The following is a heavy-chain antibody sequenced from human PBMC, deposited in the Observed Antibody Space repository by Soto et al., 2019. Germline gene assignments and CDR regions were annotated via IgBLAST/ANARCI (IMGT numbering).Heavy chain of an antibody. Sequence: GSLRLACAASAFTFSSYSMNWVRHAPVRGVEWVSGISGSGGSGGRTYYADSMKGRSTISRDNSKNTLYLHMNSLRAEDTAIYYCAKDTVGAPVFWYFDLWGRGNLVTVSS. CDR3: AKDTVGAPVFWYFDL. J-gene: IGHJ2*01. D-gene: IGHD1-26*01. V-gene: IGHV3-23*01. CDR1: AFTFSSYS. CDR2: ISGSGGSGGRT.